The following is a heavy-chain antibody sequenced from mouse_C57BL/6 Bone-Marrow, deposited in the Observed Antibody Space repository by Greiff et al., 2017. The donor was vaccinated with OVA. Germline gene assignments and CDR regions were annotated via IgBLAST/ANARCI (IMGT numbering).Heavy chain of an antibody. CDR3: ARKREWFYWYFDV. Sequence: VQLQQPGAELVKPGASVKMSCKASGYTFTSYWITWVKQRPGQGLEWIGDIYPGSGSTNYNEKFKSKATLTVDPSSSTAYMQLSSLTSEDSAVYYCARKREWFYWYFDVWGTGTTVTVSS. D-gene: IGHD1-3*01. CDR1: GYTFTSYW. J-gene: IGHJ1*03. V-gene: IGHV1-55*01. CDR2: IYPGSGST.